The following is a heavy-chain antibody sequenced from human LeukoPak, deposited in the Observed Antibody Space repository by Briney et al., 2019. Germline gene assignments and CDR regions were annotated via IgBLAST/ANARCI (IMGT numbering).Heavy chain of an antibody. J-gene: IGHJ3*02. D-gene: IGHD3-3*01. V-gene: IGHV3-74*01. CDR2: INGDGSTV. Sequence: PGGSLRLSCAASGFTFSDYYMHWVRQAPGKGLVWVSHINGDGSTVGYADSVKGRFTISRDNAKNSLYLQMNSLRAEDTAVYYCAREGEERFLELGAFDIWGQGTMVTVSS. CDR1: GFTFSDYY. CDR3: AREGEERFLELGAFDI.